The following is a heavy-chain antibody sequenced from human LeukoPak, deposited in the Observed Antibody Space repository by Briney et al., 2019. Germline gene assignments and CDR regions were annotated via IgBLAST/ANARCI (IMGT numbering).Heavy chain of an antibody. V-gene: IGHV4-59*01. Sequence: SETLSLTCTVSGGSISGYYWSWIRQPPGKGLELIGYIYSTGITDYNPSLTSRVTISVDTSKNQFSLKLSPVTAGDTAVYYCARFIGSSGYYDYWGHGTLVTVPS. CDR3: ARFIGSSGYYDY. CDR1: GGSISGYY. D-gene: IGHD3-22*01. CDR2: IYSTGIT. J-gene: IGHJ4*01.